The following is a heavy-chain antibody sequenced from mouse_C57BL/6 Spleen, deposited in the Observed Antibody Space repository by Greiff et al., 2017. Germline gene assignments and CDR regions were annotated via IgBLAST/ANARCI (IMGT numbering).Heavy chain of an antibody. CDR3: ARPFITTVVAPAMDY. J-gene: IGHJ4*01. CDR2: IYPGDGDP. V-gene: IGHV1-82*01. CDR1: GYAFSSSW. D-gene: IGHD1-1*01. Sequence: VKLQESGPELVKPGASVKISCKASGYAFSSSWMNWVKQRPGKGLEWIGRIYPGDGDPNYNGKFKGKATLTADKSSSTAYMQLSSLTSEDSAVYFCARPFITTVVAPAMDYWGQGTSVTVSS.